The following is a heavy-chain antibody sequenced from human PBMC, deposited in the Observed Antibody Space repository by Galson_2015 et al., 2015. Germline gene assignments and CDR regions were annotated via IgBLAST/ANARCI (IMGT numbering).Heavy chain of an antibody. CDR1: GDSVSSNSAA. CDR3: ARDADTARVIGAMGRMYAFDI. V-gene: IGHV6-1*01. D-gene: IGHD5-18*01. Sequence: CAISGDSVSSNSAAWNWIRQSPSRGLEWLGRTYYRSKWYNDYAVSVKSRITINPDTSKNQFSLQLNSVTPEDTAVYYCARDADTARVIGAMGRMYAFDIWGQGTMVTVSS. J-gene: IGHJ3*02. CDR2: TYYRSKWYN.